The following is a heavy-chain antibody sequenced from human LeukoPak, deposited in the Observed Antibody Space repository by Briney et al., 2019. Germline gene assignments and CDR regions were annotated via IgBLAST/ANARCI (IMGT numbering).Heavy chain of an antibody. V-gene: IGHV4-39*07. D-gene: IGHD2-2*01. CDR3: ASWPAAVDI. CDR1: GGSISSGSCY. J-gene: IGHJ3*02. Sequence: SQTLSLTCTVSGGSISSGSCYWSWIRQPPGKGLEWIGEINHSGSTNYNPSLKSRVTISVDTSKNQFSLKLSSVTAADTAVYYCASWPAAVDIWGQGTMVTVSS. CDR2: INHSGST.